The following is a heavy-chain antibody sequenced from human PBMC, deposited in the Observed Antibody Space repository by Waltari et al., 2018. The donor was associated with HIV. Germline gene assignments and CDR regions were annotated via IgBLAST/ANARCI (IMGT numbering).Heavy chain of an antibody. CDR1: GFHLDHYA. CDR2: ITWDGGST. J-gene: IGHJ4*02. Sequence: EVQLVESGGVVVQPGGSLRLSCAASGFHLDHYAMHWVRQAPGKGLEWVSLITWDGGSTYYADAMKGRFTISRDNSKHSLYLQMNRLRVEDSALYFCAKDRTRYCNEATCPFSLDYWGQGTLVTVSS. CDR3: AKDRTRYCNEATCPFSLDY. D-gene: IGHD2-15*01. V-gene: IGHV3-43D*04.